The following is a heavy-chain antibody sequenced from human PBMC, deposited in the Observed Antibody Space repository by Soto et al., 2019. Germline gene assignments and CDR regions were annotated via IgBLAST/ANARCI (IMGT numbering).Heavy chain of an antibody. V-gene: IGHV3-74*01. CDR3: ARGINGGDAGRDY. CDR1: GFTFNSYW. CDR2: LNPDGTTT. J-gene: IGHJ4*02. Sequence: EVQLVESGGGLVQPGGSLRLSCAASGFTFNSYWMHWVRQAPGKGLVWVSRLNPDGTTTNYADFVKGRFTISRDNPKNTLYRQMNSLRAEDTAVYYCARGINGGDAGRDYWGQGTLVTVSS. D-gene: IGHD2-8*01.